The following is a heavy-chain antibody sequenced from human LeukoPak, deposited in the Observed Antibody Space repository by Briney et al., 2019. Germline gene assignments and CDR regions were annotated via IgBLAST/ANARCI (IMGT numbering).Heavy chain of an antibody. CDR2: ISSSSSYI. V-gene: IGHV3-21*01. D-gene: IGHD5-24*01. Sequence: GGSLRLSCAASGFTFSSYSMNWVRQAPGKGLEWVSSISSSSSYIYYADSVKGRFTISRDNAKNSPYLQMNSLRAEDTAVYYCAVRGEMATIPDYWGQGTLVTVSS. CDR1: GFTFSSYS. CDR3: AVRGEMATIPDY. J-gene: IGHJ4*02.